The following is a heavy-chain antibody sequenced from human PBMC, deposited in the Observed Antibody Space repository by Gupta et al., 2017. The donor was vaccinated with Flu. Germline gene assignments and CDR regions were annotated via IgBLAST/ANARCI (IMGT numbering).Heavy chain of an antibody. V-gene: IGHV4-39*01. D-gene: IGHD3-22*01. Sequence: QVQLQESGPRLVRPSETVSLTCTVSGDSISSQTYYWGWIRQSPGKGLEWIGTVSYGGTTYGSPSLKTRVSISADTAKNQFSLRLTCVTAADTAVYYWARHVYERNGFFPSICEFWSQGTLVTVSS. CDR2: VSYGGTT. CDR1: GDSISSQTYY. CDR3: ARHVYERNGFFPSICEF. J-gene: IGHJ4*02.